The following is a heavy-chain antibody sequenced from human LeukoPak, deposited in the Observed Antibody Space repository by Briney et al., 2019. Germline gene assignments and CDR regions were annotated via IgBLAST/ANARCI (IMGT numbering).Heavy chain of an antibody. D-gene: IGHD5-18*01. CDR3: ARELGYSYGLDY. V-gene: IGHV3-30-3*01. CDR2: ISYDGSNK. J-gene: IGHJ4*02. CDR1: GFTFSSYA. Sequence: GRSLRLSCAASGFTFSSYAMHWVRQAPGKGLEWVAVISYDGSNKYYADSVKGRFTISRDNSKNTLYLQMNSLRAEDTAVYYCARELGYSYGLDYWGQGTLVTVSS.